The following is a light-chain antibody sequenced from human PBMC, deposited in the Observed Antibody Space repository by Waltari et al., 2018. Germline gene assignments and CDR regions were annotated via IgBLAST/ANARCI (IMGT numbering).Light chain of an antibody. V-gene: IGLV3-21*03. CDR1: NIGSKR. CDR3: EVWDSSSDHVV. CDR2: DDS. Sequence: SYVLTQPPSVSVAPGKTARITWGGNNIGSKRVHWYQQKPGQAPVRVVYDDSDRPSGVPERCPGSSSGNAAPLTISMVEAGDEADYDCEVWDSSSDHVVFGGGTKLTVL. J-gene: IGLJ2*01.